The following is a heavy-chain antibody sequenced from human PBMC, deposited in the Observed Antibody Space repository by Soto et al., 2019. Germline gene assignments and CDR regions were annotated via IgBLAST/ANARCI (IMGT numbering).Heavy chain of an antibody. V-gene: IGHV1-18*04. Sequence: QIHMVQSAAEVKEPGASVKVSCKTSGYTFVDYGIDWVRQAPGHDFQWMDWIGFYHTHTKYAPQFQDRVTINSDTSTRTGSSELRRLRSDDTATYYCGIHDGRLSLDMWGPRTRITLSS. CDR1: GYTFVDYG. D-gene: IGHD2-15*01. J-gene: IGHJ4*02. CDR2: IGFYHTHT. CDR3: GIHDGRLSLDM.